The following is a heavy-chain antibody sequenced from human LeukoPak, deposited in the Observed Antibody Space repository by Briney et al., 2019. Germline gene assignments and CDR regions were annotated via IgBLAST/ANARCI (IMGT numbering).Heavy chain of an antibody. D-gene: IGHD2-2*01. CDR3: ARGGKYQLLSRFDY. Sequence: GASVKVSCKASGYTFTSYDINWVRQATGQGLEWMGWMNPNSGNTGYAQKFQGRVTITRNTSISTAYMELSSLRSEDTAVYYCARGGKYQLLSRFDYWGQGTLVTVSS. J-gene: IGHJ4*02. CDR2: MNPNSGNT. V-gene: IGHV1-8*03. CDR1: GYTFTSYD.